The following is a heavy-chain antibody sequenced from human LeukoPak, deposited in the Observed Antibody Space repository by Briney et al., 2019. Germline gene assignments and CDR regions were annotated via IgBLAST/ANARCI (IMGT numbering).Heavy chain of an antibody. CDR2: ISWNSGSI. Sequence: GGSLRLSCAASGFTFDDYAMPWVRQAPGKGLEWVSGISWNSGSIGYADSVKGRFTISRDNAKNSLYLQMNSLRAEDTALYYCAKGVGVRYFDWLDYWGQGTLVTVSS. D-gene: IGHD3-9*01. CDR3: AKGVGVRYFDWLDY. V-gene: IGHV3-9*01. J-gene: IGHJ4*02. CDR1: GFTFDDYA.